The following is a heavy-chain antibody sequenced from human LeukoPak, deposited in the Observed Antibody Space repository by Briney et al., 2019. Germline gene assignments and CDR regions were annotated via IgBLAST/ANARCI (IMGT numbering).Heavy chain of an antibody. Sequence: GSLRLSCAASGLTVSSTYMSWVRQTPGKGLEWVSVIYSGGSTYYADSVKGRFTISRDNSKNTLYLQMNSLRAEDTAVYYCARDLLEWYFDYWGQGTLVTVSS. CDR3: ARDLLEWYFDY. D-gene: IGHD3-3*01. J-gene: IGHJ4*02. V-gene: IGHV3-66*01. CDR1: GLTVSSTY. CDR2: IYSGGST.